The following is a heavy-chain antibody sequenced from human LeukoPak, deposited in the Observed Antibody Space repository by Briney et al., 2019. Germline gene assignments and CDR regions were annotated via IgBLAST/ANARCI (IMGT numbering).Heavy chain of an antibody. J-gene: IGHJ4*02. CDR1: GFTFSSYA. D-gene: IGHD3-16*02. CDR3: ATDADYDYVWGSYRLPDY. V-gene: IGHV3-23*01. Sequence: GGSLRLSCAASGFTFSSYAMSWVRQAPGKGLEWVSAISGSGGSTYYADSVKGRFTISRDNSKNTLYLQMNSLRAEDTAVYYCATDADYDYVWGSYRLPDYWGQGTLVTVSS. CDR2: ISGSGGST.